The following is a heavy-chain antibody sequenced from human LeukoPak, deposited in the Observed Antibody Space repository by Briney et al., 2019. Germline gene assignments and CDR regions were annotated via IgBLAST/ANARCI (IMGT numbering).Heavy chain of an antibody. J-gene: IGHJ4*02. CDR1: GGSFSTYY. V-gene: IGHV4-34*01. CDR2: INHSGST. Sequence: SETLSLTCAVYGGSFSTYYWSWIRQPPGKGLQWIGEINHSGSTNYNPSLKSRVTISVDTSKNQFSLKLSSVTAADTAVYYCATYYDSSGYGVGFDYWGQGTLVTVSS. D-gene: IGHD3-22*01. CDR3: ATYYDSSGYGVGFDY.